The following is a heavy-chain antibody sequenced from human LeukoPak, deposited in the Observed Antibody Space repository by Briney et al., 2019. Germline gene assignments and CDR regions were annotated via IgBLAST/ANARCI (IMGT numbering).Heavy chain of an antibody. J-gene: IGHJ3*02. CDR3: ARVGAHDAFHI. D-gene: IGHD4/OR15-4a*01. V-gene: IGHV3-64*01. CDR1: GFTFCSYA. CDR2: FSSNGGST. Sequence: PGGSLRLSCAASGFTFCSYAMHWVRQAPGKGLEYVSAFSSNGGSTYYAHSVKGRFSISRDNSKNTLYLQMGSLRAEDMDVYYCARVGAHDAFHIWGQGTMVTVSS.